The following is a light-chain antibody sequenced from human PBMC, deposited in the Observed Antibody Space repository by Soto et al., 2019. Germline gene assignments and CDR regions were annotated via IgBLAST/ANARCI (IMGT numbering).Light chain of an antibody. CDR2: EVS. V-gene: IGLV2-8*01. J-gene: IGLJ2*01. Sequence: QSALTQPPSASGSPGQSGTISCTGTSSDVGGYNYVSWYQQHPGKAPKLMIYEVSKRPSGVPDRFSGSKSGNTASLTVSGLQAEDEADYYCSSYAGRVVFGGGTKLTVL. CDR1: SSDVGGYNY. CDR3: SSYAGRVV.